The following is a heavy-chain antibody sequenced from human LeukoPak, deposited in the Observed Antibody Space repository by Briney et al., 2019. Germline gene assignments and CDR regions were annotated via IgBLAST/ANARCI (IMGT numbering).Heavy chain of an antibody. J-gene: IGHJ3*02. V-gene: IGHV4-39*07. CDR2: IYHSGST. CDR3: ARLGERAFDI. Sequence: SETLSLTCTVSGGSISSGGYYWSWVRQPPGKGLEWIGEIYHSGSTNYNPSLKSRVTISVDKSKNQFSLKLSSVTAADTAVYYCARLGERAFDIWGQGTMVTVSS. CDR1: GGSISSGGYY. D-gene: IGHD3-16*01.